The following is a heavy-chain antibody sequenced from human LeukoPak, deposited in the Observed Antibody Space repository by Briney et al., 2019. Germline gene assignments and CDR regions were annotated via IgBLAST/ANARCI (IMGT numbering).Heavy chain of an antibody. D-gene: IGHD4-11*01. Sequence: GGSLRLSCAASGFTFSQPWMWWVRPSPGKGLEWVAKIKEDGSQKYYVDSVEGRFTISRDNAKNSLYLQMNTLRAEGTAVYYCARDRAYSSFDIWGQGTMVTVSS. J-gene: IGHJ3*02. CDR2: IKEDGSQK. V-gene: IGHV3-7*03. CDR3: ARDRAYSSFDI. CDR1: GFTFSQPW.